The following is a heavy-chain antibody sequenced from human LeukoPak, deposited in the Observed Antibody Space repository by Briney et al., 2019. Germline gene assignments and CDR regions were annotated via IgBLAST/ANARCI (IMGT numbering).Heavy chain of an antibody. J-gene: IGHJ4*02. Sequence: GESLKISCKGSGYSFTSYWIGWVRQMPGKGLEWMGIIYPGDSDTRYSPSFQGQVTISADKSISTAYLQWSSLKASDTAMYYCARQYCSSTSCYSTDFDYWGQGTLVIVSS. D-gene: IGHD2-2*01. CDR2: IYPGDSDT. V-gene: IGHV5-51*01. CDR1: GYSFTSYW. CDR3: ARQYCSSTSCYSTDFDY.